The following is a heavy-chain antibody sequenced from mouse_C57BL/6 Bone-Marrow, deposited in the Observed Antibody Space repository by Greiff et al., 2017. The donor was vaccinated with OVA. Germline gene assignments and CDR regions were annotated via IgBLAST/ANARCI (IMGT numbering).Heavy chain of an antibody. J-gene: IGHJ2*01. Sequence: QVQLQQPGAELVKPGASVKLSCKASGYTFTSYWMQWVKQRPGQGLEWIGEIDPSDSYTNYNQKFKGKATLTVDTSSSTAYMQLSSLTSEDSAVDYCAREGYYDYDEDDWGKGTTLTVSS. CDR2: IDPSDSYT. V-gene: IGHV1-50*01. D-gene: IGHD2-4*01. CDR3: AREGYYDYDEDD. CDR1: GYTFTSYW.